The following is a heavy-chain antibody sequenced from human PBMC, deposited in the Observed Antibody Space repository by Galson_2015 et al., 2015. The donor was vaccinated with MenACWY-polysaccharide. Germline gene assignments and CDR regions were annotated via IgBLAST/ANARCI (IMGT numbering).Heavy chain of an antibody. D-gene: IGHD2-2*01. CDR3: ARDLGQQKDYYYYGMDV. CDR1: GYTFTSYG. V-gene: IGHV1-18*01. Sequence: SVKVSCKASGYTFTSYGISWVRQAPGQGLEWMGWISAYNGNTNYAQKLQGRVTMTTDTSTSTAYMELRSLRSDDTAVYYCARDLGQQKDYYYYGMDVWGQGTTVTVSS. J-gene: IGHJ6*02. CDR2: ISAYNGNT.